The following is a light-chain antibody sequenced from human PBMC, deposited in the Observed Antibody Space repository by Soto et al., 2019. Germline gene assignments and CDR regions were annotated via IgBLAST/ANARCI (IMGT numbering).Light chain of an antibody. CDR1: QSVSSSD. V-gene: IGKV3-20*01. CDR3: HHYGNSLWT. CDR2: GAS. Sequence: DIVLTQSPGTLSLSPGERATLSCRASQSVSSSDLAWYQQKPGQAPRLLIYGASSRATGIPDRFSGSGSGTDFTLTISRLEPEDFAVYYCHHYGNSLWTFGQGTKVDIK. J-gene: IGKJ1*01.